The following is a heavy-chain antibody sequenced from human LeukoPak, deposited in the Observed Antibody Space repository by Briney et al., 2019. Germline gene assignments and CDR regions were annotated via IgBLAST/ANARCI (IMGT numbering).Heavy chain of an antibody. D-gene: IGHD3-22*01. Sequence: PGGSLRLSCAASGFTFSSYGMHWVRQAPGKGLEWVAVISYDGSNKYYADSVKGRFTISRDNSKNTLYLQMNSLRAEDTAVYYCAKEEYYYDSSGYPYWGQGTLVTVSS. CDR3: AKEEYYYDSSGYPY. CDR2: ISYDGSNK. J-gene: IGHJ4*02. CDR1: GFTFSSYG. V-gene: IGHV3-30*18.